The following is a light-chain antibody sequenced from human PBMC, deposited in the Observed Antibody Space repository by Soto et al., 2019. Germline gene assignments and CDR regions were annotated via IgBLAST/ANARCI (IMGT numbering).Light chain of an antibody. CDR2: AVT. CDR1: SSDIGGYNF. J-gene: IGLJ2*01. V-gene: IGLV2-14*01. Sequence: QSALTQPASVSGSPGQSITISCTGTSSDIGGYNFVSWYHQHPGKAPKLLIYAVTNRPSGIPDRFSGSKSGNTASLTISGLEAEDGADYYWASYTTSSTLVFGGGTKLTVL. CDR3: ASYTTSSTLV.